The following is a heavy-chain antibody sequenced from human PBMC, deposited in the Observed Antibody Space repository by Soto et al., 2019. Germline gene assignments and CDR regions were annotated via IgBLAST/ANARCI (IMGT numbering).Heavy chain of an antibody. CDR1: GFTFSSYG. CDR3: AEDGDGYNYVDY. D-gene: IGHD5-12*01. Sequence: QVQLVESGGGVVQPGRSLRLSCAASGFTFSSYGMHWVRQAPGKGLEWVAVISYDGSNKYYADSVKGRFTIPRDNSKNPLYLQRNSLRADDTAVYYCAEDGDGYNYVDYSGQGTLVTVSS. V-gene: IGHV3-30*18. J-gene: IGHJ4*02. CDR2: ISYDGSNK.